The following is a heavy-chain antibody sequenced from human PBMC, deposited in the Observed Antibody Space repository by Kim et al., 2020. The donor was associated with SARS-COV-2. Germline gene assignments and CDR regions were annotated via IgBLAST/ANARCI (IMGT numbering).Heavy chain of an antibody. Sequence: GGSLRLSCAASGFTFSSYAMSWVRQAPGKGLEWVSAISGSGGSTYYADSVKGRFTISRDNSKNTLYLQMNSLRAEDTAVYYCAKAIRGYDFWSGYYSPEGYYYYGMDVWGQGTTVTVSS. CDR3: AKAIRGYDFWSGYYSPEGYYYYGMDV. J-gene: IGHJ6*02. CDR1: GFTFSSYA. V-gene: IGHV3-23*01. D-gene: IGHD3-3*01. CDR2: ISGSGGST.